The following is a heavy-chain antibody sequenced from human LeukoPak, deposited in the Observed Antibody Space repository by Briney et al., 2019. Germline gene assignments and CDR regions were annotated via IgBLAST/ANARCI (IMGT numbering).Heavy chain of an antibody. J-gene: IGHJ4*02. CDR1: GLTFSSHW. CDR3: TTGIDDGGGY. D-gene: IGHD3-10*01. CDR2: IKTESEGETK. Sequence: GGSLRLSCAASGLTFSSHWMHWVRQAPGKGLVWVGRIKTESEGETKDYAAPVKGRFTVSRDDSKNTFYLVMNSLKIDDTAIYYCTTGIDDGGGYWGQGTLVTVSS. V-gene: IGHV3-15*07.